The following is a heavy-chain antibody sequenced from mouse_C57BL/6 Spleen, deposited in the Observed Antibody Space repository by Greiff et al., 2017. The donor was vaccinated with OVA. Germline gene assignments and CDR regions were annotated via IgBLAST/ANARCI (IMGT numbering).Heavy chain of an antibody. V-gene: IGHV1-42*01. D-gene: IGHD1-1*01. Sequence: EVQGVESGPELVKPGASVKISCKASGYSFTGYYMNWVKQSPEKSLEWIGEINPSTGGTTYNQKFKAKATLTVDKSSSTAYMQLKSLTSEDSAVYYCARGVYYGSSYYAMDYWGQGTSVTVSS. CDR3: ARGVYYGSSYYAMDY. CDR2: INPSTGGT. J-gene: IGHJ4*01. CDR1: GYSFTGYY.